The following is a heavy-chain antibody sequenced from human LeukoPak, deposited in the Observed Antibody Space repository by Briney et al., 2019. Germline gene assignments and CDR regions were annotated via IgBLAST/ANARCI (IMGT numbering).Heavy chain of an antibody. Sequence: PSETLSLTCAVSGYSISSGFYWGWSRQPPGKGLEWIGSIYHSGSTQYNPSLKSRLTISVDMSKNQFSLKLSTVTAADTAVYYCARAPYGDYGENWFDTWGQGTLVTVSS. CDR2: IYHSGST. CDR3: ARAPYGDYGENWFDT. D-gene: IGHD4-17*01. V-gene: IGHV4-38-2*01. J-gene: IGHJ5*02. CDR1: GYSISSGFY.